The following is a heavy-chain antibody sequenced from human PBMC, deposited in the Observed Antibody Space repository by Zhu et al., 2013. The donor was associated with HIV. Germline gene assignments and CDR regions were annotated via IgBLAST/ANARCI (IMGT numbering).Heavy chain of an antibody. CDR2: ISGYNGNT. V-gene: IGHV1-18*01. CDR3: ARDPRTGGXYYFDY. Sequence: QVQLVQSGAEVKKPGASVRVSCKASGYTFTSYAITWVRQVPGQGLEWMGWISGYNGNTNSAVKFEGRVTMTTDAATATAYMELRSLTSDDSAVYYCARDPRTGGXYYFDYWGQGTLVTVSS. CDR1: GYTFTSYA. J-gene: IGHJ4*02. D-gene: IGHD2-8*02.